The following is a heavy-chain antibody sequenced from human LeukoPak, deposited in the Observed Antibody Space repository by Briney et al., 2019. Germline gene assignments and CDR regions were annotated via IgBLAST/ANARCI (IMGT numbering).Heavy chain of an antibody. V-gene: IGHV3-23*01. CDR2: IGDDT. CDR1: GLTFSTNV. Sequence: PGGSLRLSCAAPGLTFSTNVMNWVGQAPGKGLEWVSTIGDDTYYADSVKGRITVSRDNSRNTLYLQMNFLGVEDTAVYYCANSEFYVSGKYAGLDNWGQGTLVTVSS. D-gene: IGHD3-10*01. CDR3: ANSEFYVSGKYAGLDN. J-gene: IGHJ4*02.